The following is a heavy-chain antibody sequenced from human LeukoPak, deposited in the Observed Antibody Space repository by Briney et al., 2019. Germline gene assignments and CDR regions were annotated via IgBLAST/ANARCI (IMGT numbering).Heavy chain of an antibody. J-gene: IGHJ6*02. CDR2: INHSGST. CDR1: GGSFSGYY. D-gene: IGHD5-18*01. Sequence: SETLSLTCAVYGGSFSGYYWSWIRQPPGKGLEWIGEINHSGSTNYNPSLKSRVTISVDTSKNQFSLKLSSVTAADMAVYYCARGLSIWIQLDYYYGMDVWGQGTTVTVSS. V-gene: IGHV4-34*01. CDR3: ARGLSIWIQLDYYYGMDV.